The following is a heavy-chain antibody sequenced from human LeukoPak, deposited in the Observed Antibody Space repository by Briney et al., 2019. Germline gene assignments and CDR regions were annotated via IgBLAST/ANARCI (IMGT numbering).Heavy chain of an antibody. D-gene: IGHD1-26*01. V-gene: IGHV3-53*04. CDR2: IYSGGST. CDR3: ASKIEIVGATTVSVAFDI. J-gene: IGHJ3*02. CDR1: GFTVSSNY. Sequence: GGSLRLSCAASGFTVSSNYMSWVRQAPGKGLEWVSVIYSGGSTYYADSVKGRFTISRHNSKNTLYLQMNSLRAEDTAVYYCASKIEIVGATTVSVAFDIWGQGTMVTVSS.